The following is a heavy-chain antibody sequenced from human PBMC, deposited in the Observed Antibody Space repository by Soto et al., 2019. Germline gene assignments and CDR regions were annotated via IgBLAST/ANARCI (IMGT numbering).Heavy chain of an antibody. CDR1: GFTFSSYG. V-gene: IGHV3-30*18. Sequence: QVQLVESGGGVVQPGRSLRLSCAASGFTFSSYGMHWVRQAPGKGLEWVAVISYDGSNKYYADSVKGRFTISRDNSKNTLYLQMNRLRAEDTAVYYCAKDRVTALFDYWGQGTLVTVSS. J-gene: IGHJ4*02. D-gene: IGHD2-21*02. CDR2: ISYDGSNK. CDR3: AKDRVTALFDY.